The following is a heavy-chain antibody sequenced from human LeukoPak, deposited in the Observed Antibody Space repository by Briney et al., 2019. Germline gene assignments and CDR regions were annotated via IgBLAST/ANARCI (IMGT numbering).Heavy chain of an antibody. V-gene: IGHV3-21*01. D-gene: IGHD3-22*01. J-gene: IGHJ4*02. Sequence: GGSLRLSCAASGFTFSSYSMNWVRQAPGKGLEWVSSFSTSSGYIYYADSVKGRFTISRDNAKNSLYLQMNSLRVEDTAVYFCARGVQDYYDSSGYLDYWGQGTLVTVSS. CDR3: ARGVQDYYDSSGYLDY. CDR2: FSTSSGYI. CDR1: GFTFSSYS.